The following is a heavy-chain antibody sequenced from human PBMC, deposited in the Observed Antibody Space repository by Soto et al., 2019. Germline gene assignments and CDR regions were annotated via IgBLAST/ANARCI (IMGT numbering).Heavy chain of an antibody. CDR2: INVANGNT. Sequence: QAQLVQSGAEEKKPGASVKVSCKASGYIFTSYAMHWVRQAPGQRLEWMGWINVANGNTKYSQNLQGRVTISRDTSSSTAYKELTSLRSEDTAGYYSARDEVVLCTGNSCYNGFDPWGPGTLVTVSS. V-gene: IGHV1-3*05. J-gene: IGHJ5*02. CDR1: GYIFTSYA. CDR3: ARDEVVLCTGNSCYNGFDP. D-gene: IGHD5-12*01.